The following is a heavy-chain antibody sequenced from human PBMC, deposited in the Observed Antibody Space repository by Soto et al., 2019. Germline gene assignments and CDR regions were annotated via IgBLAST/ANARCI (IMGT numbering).Heavy chain of an antibody. Sequence: EVQLVESGGGLVQPGGSLRLSCAASGFTFSSYSMNWVRQAPGKGLEWVSYISSSSSTIYYADSVKGRFTISRDNAKNSRYLQMNSLRAEDTAVYYCARDFRGITGIPFDYWGQGTLVTVSS. V-gene: IGHV3-48*01. CDR3: ARDFRGITGIPFDY. CDR2: ISSSSSTI. J-gene: IGHJ4*02. D-gene: IGHD1-20*01. CDR1: GFTFSSYS.